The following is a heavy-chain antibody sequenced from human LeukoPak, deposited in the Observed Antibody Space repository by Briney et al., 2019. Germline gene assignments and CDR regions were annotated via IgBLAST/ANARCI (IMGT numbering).Heavy chain of an antibody. Sequence: GGSLRLSCAASGFTFSTYAMSWVRQAPGKGLEWVSAISGSGVTTYYADSVKGRFTISRDNSKNTLYLQINSLRVEDTAVYYCARDKRGDMEFDYWGQGTLVTVSS. CDR1: GFTFSTYA. CDR2: ISGSGVTT. D-gene: IGHD2-15*01. J-gene: IGHJ4*02. CDR3: ARDKRGDMEFDY. V-gene: IGHV3-23*01.